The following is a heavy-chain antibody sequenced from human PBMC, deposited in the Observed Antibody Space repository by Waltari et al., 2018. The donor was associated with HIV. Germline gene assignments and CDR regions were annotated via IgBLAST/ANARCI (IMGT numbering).Heavy chain of an antibody. D-gene: IGHD5-12*01. J-gene: IGHJ3*02. CDR1: EFTVRRDT. CDR2: IYSGGST. V-gene: IGHV3-53*02. Sequence: EVQLVETGGGLIQPGGSLGLSCAAPEFTVRRDTMSRVRQAPGKGLEWVSVIYSGGSTYYADSVKGRFTISRDNSKNTLYLQMNSLRAEDTAIYYCARGSEYSGYADAFDIWGQGTMVTVSS. CDR3: ARGSEYSGYADAFDI.